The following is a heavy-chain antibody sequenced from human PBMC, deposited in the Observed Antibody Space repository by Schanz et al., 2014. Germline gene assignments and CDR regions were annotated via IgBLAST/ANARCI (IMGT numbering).Heavy chain of an antibody. CDR1: GITFSSHS. CDR3: AASSGLHPSTDY. D-gene: IGHD6-19*01. Sequence: EAHLVESGGGLVQPGGSLRLSCAASGITFSSHSFNWVRQAPGRGLEWVANIKKDGSEKYYVDSVKGRFTISRDNAKSSLYLQMNSLRVEDTAVYYCAASSGLHPSTDYWGQGTLVTVSS. CDR2: IKKDGSEK. J-gene: IGHJ4*02. V-gene: IGHV3-7*03.